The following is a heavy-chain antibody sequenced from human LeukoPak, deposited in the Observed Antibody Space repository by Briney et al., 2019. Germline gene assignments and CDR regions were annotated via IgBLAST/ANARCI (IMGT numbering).Heavy chain of an antibody. Sequence: GGSLRLSCAASGFTFSSYSMNWVRQAPGKGLEWVSYISSSSSTIYYADSVKGRFTISRDNAKNSLYLQMNSLRAEDTAVYYCARPGVSSGWYDYYAMDVWGQGTTVTVSS. D-gene: IGHD6-19*01. CDR2: ISSSSSTI. V-gene: IGHV3-48*04. CDR1: GFTFSSYS. J-gene: IGHJ6*02. CDR3: ARPGVSSGWYDYYAMDV.